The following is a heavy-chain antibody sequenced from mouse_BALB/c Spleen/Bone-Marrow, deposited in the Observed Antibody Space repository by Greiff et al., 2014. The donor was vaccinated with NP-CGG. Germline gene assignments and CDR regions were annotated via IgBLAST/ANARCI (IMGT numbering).Heavy chain of an antibody. D-gene: IGHD1-1*01. J-gene: IGHJ4*01. CDR1: GYTFTSYW. Sequence: VQLQQSGTVLARPGASVKMSCKASGYTFTSYWMHRVKQRPGQGLEWIGAIYPGNSDTSYNQKFKGKAKLTAVTPTSTAYMELSSLTNEDSAVYYCTRVITAVLATRAMDYWGQGSSVTVSS. CDR3: TRVITAVLATRAMDY. V-gene: IGHV1-5*01. CDR2: IYPGNSDT.